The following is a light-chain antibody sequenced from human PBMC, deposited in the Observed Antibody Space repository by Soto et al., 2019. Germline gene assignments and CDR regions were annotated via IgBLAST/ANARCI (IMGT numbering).Light chain of an antibody. CDR2: EDI. V-gene: IGLV2-23*01. J-gene: IGLJ2*01. CDR1: SSDVGSYNL. Sequence: QSALTQPASVSGSPGQSITISCTGTSSDVGSYNLVSWYQQHPGKAPKLMIYEDIERPSGVSNRFSGSKSGNTASLTISGLQAEDEADYYCCSYAGSYTLVFGGGTKLTVL. CDR3: CSYAGSYTLV.